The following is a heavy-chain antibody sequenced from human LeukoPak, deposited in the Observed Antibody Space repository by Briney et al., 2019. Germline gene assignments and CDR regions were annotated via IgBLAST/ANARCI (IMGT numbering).Heavy chain of an antibody. CDR3: ARDSCSGGNCYGLDY. J-gene: IGHJ4*02. V-gene: IGHV1-46*01. Sequence: ASVKVSCKASGYTFTSYYMHWVRQAPGQGLEWMGIINPSGGSTSYAQKFQGRVTMTRDTSTRTVYMELSSLRSEDTAVYYCARDSCSGGNCYGLDYWGQGTLVTVSS. D-gene: IGHD2-15*01. CDR2: INPSGGST. CDR1: GYTFTSYY.